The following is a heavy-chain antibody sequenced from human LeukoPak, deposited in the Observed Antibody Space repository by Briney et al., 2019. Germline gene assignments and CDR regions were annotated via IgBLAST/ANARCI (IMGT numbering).Heavy chain of an antibody. CDR1: NGSISSSNW. D-gene: IGHD4-23*01. V-gene: IGHV4-4*02. CDR2: INLSGST. J-gene: IGHJ4*02. CDR3: AREVDYGGGDDY. Sequence: SETLSLTCVVCNGSISSSNWWSWVRQPPGKGLEWIGEINLSGSTYYNPSLKSRVTISVDTSKNQFSLKLSSVTAADTAVYYCAREVDYGGGDDYWGQGTLVTVSS.